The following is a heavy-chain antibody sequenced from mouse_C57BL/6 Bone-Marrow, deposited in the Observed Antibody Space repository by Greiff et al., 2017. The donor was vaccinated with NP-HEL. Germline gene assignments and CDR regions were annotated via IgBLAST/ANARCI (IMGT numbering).Heavy chain of an antibody. V-gene: IGHV1-15*01. CDR1: GYTFTDYE. CDR2: IDPETGGT. J-gene: IGHJ2*01. Sequence: QVQLKESGAELVRPGASVTLSCQASGYTFTDYEMHWVKQTPVHGLEWIGAIDPETGGTAYNQKFKGKAILTADKSSSTAYMELRSLTSEDSAVYYCTRWNYQGYWGQGTTLTVSS. D-gene: IGHD1-1*01. CDR3: TRWNYQGY.